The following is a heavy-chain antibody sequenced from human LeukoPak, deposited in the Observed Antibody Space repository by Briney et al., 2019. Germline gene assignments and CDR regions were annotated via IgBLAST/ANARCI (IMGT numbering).Heavy chain of an antibody. D-gene: IGHD2-15*01. Sequence: SQTLSLTCTVTGGSISSGSYYWSWIRQPAGKGLEWIGRIYTSGSTNYNPSLKSRVTISVDTSKNQFSLKLSSVTAADTAVYYCARVPYCSGGSCYSWFDPWGQGTLVTVSS. CDR2: IYTSGST. CDR3: ARVPYCSGGSCYSWFDP. CDR1: GGSISSGSYY. V-gene: IGHV4-61*02. J-gene: IGHJ5*02.